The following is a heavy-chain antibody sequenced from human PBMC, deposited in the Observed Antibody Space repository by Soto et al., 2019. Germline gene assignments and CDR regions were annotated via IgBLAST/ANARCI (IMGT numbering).Heavy chain of an antibody. CDR1: GGTFSSYT. Sequence: QVQLVQSGAEVKKPGSSVKVSCKSSGGTFSSYTISWVRQAPGQGLEWMGRIIPILGIANYAQKFQGRVTITADKSTSTDYMELSSLRSEDTAVYYCARDGSGWYFDYWGQGTLVTVSS. J-gene: IGHJ4*02. V-gene: IGHV1-69*08. D-gene: IGHD6-19*01. CDR2: IIPILGIA. CDR3: ARDGSGWYFDY.